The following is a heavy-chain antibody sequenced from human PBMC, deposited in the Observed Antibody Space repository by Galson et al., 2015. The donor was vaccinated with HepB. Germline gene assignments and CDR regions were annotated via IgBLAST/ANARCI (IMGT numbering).Heavy chain of an antibody. Sequence: SVKVSCKASGYTFTSYGISWVRQAPGQGLEWMGWISAYNGNTNYAQKLQGRVTMTTDTSTSTAYMELRSLRSDDTAVYYCARANSWVVPAAEVYYYYYYMDVWGKGTTVTVSS. CDR3: ARANSWVVPAAEVYYYYYYMDV. V-gene: IGHV1-18*01. CDR2: ISAYNGNT. J-gene: IGHJ6*03. D-gene: IGHD2-2*01. CDR1: GYTFTSYG.